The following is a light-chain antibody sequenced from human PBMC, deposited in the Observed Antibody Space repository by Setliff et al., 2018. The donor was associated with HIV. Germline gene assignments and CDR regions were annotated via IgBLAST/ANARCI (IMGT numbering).Light chain of an antibody. V-gene: IGLV7-46*01. CDR3: FLTYSGARRV. CDR2: DTS. Sequence: QAVVTQEPSPTVSPGGTVTLTCGSSTGAVTSGHYPYWFQQKPGQAPRTLIHDTSNKESWTPARFSGSLLGGKAALTLSGAQPEDEAAYYCFLTYSGARRVFGGGTK. CDR1: TGAVTSGHY. J-gene: IGLJ3*02.